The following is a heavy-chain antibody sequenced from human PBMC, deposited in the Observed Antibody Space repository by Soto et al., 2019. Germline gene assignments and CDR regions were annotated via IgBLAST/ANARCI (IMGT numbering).Heavy chain of an antibody. V-gene: IGHV4-30-4*01. CDR1: GGSISRGDYY. D-gene: IGHD2-8*01. CDR2: ILYSGTT. J-gene: IGHJ4*02. Sequence: QVQLQESGPGLVKPSQTLSLTCTVSGGSISRGDYYWSWIRQPPGKGLEWIGYILYSGTTNYNPSLESRLTISVDTSKNQFSLKRTSVTAADTAVYYCARNGALDYWGRGTLVTVSS. CDR3: ARNGALDY.